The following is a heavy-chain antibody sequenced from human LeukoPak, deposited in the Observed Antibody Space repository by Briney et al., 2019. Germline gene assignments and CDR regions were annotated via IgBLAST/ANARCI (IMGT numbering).Heavy chain of an antibody. CDR3: AKAGDYNGNDWDAY. V-gene: IGHV3-23*01. CDR2: ISNNGGYT. J-gene: IGHJ4*02. CDR1: GFTFSSSA. Sequence: GGSLRLSCAASGFTFSSSAMSWVRQAPGKGLEWVSAISNNGGYTYYADSVQGRFTISRDKSKNTLYLQMSSLRVEDTAVYYCAKAGDYNGNDWDAYWGQGTLVTVSS. D-gene: IGHD5-12*01.